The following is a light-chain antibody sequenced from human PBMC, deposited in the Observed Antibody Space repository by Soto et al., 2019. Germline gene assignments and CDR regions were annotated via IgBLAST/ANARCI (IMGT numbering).Light chain of an antibody. Sequence: QSALTQPASVSGSPGQSITISCTGTNSDVGRYNYVSWYQQQPGKAPKLMIYEVSNRPSGVSNRFSGSKSGNTASLTISGLQAEDEADYYCSSYTSSSSLVFGGGTKVTVL. CDR2: EVS. J-gene: IGLJ3*02. V-gene: IGLV2-14*01. CDR3: SSYTSSSSLV. CDR1: NSDVGRYNY.